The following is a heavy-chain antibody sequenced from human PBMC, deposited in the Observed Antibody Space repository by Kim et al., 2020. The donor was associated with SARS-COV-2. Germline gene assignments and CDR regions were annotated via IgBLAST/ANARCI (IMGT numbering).Heavy chain of an antibody. CDR3: ARGAWRQVEYQLLLHWFDP. Sequence: ASVKVSCKASGYTFTSYDINWVRQATGQGLEWMGWMNPNSGNTGYAQKFQGRVTMTRNTSISTAYMELSSLRSEDTAVYYCARGAWRQVEYQLLLHWFDPWGQGTLVTVSS. CDR2: MNPNSGNT. V-gene: IGHV1-8*01. CDR1: GYTFTSYD. J-gene: IGHJ5*02. D-gene: IGHD2-2*01.